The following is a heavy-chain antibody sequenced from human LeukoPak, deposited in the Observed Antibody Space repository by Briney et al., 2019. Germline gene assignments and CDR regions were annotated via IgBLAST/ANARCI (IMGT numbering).Heavy chain of an antibody. V-gene: IGHV4-61*01. CDR2: FYYTGST. CDR3: ATSPMVRGIYQFDY. D-gene: IGHD3-10*01. CDR1: CLSVNSGRYH. Sequence: SETLSLTCTLSCLSVNSGRYHWTCIRQPPGKGLAWIGYFYYTGSTHYNPSLKSRVTISVDTSKNQLSLKVTSVTAADTAIYYCATSPMVRGIYQFDYWGQGTLVTVSS. J-gene: IGHJ4*02.